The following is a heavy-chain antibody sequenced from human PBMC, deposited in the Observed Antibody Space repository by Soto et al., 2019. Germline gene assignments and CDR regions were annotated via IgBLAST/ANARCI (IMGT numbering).Heavy chain of an antibody. CDR3: ASRHNYYDSSGYYYQLDY. D-gene: IGHD3-22*01. CDR2: ISSSSSYI. V-gene: IGHV3-21*01. J-gene: IGHJ4*02. CDR1: GFTFSSYS. Sequence: EVQLVESGGGLVKPVGSLRLSCAASGFTFSSYSMNWVRQAPGKGLEWVSSISSSSSYIYYADSVKGRFTISRDNAKNSLYLQMNSLRAEDTAVYYCASRHNYYDSSGYYYQLDYWGQGTLVTVSS.